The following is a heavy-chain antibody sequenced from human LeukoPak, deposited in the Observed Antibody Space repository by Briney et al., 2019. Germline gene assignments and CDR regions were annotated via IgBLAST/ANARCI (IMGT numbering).Heavy chain of an antibody. CDR1: GGSITSGSFY. D-gene: IGHD3-3*01. CDR2: IYYSGST. Sequence: SETLSLTCTVSGGSITSGSFYWGWIRQPPGKGLEWIGSIYYSGSTYYNPSLKSRITMSLDTSKNQLSLKLSSVTAADTAVYYCVRDKTFEVVNFFDFWGQGTLVTVSS. CDR3: VRDKTFEVVNFFDF. V-gene: IGHV4-39*07. J-gene: IGHJ4*02.